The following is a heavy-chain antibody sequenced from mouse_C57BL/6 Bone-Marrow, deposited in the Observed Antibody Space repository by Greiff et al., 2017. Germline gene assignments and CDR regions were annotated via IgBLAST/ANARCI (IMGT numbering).Heavy chain of an antibody. D-gene: IGHD1-1*01. Sequence: QVQLQQPGAELVRPGSSVKLSCKACGYTFTSYWMHWVKQRPIQGLEWIGNIDPSDSDTHYNQKFKDKATLTVDKSSSTAYMQLSSLTSEDSAVYCCARGGIITTDYFDYWGQGTTLTVSS. CDR1: GYTFTSYW. J-gene: IGHJ2*01. CDR3: ARGGIITTDYFDY. CDR2: IDPSDSDT. V-gene: IGHV1-52*01.